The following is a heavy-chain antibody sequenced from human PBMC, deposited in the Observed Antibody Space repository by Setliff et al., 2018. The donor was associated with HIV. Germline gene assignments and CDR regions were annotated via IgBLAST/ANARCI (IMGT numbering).Heavy chain of an antibody. J-gene: IGHJ5*02. Sequence: GGSLRLSCAASGFTFSSYWMTWVRRAPGKGLEWIANINQDGNKKYHAGSVWGRFTISRDNAKNSLYLQMNSLRAEDTAVYYCARVLLRTNAVYGVVSNRFDPWGQGTLVTVSS. V-gene: IGHV3-7*03. CDR2: INQDGNKK. CDR1: GFTFSSYW. D-gene: IGHD2-8*01. CDR3: ARVLLRTNAVYGVVSNRFDP.